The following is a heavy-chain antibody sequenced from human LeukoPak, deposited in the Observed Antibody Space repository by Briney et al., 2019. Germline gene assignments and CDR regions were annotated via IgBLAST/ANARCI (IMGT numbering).Heavy chain of an antibody. Sequence: GGSLRLSRAASGFTFGSYSMNWVRQAPGKRLEWFSSISSTSSYIYYADSVKGRFTISRDNAKNSLYLQMNSLRAEDTAVYYCARDGQQWLPLRPYWYFDLWGRGTLVTVSS. J-gene: IGHJ2*01. D-gene: IGHD6-19*01. CDR3: ARDGQQWLPLRPYWYFDL. CDR1: GFTFGSYS. CDR2: ISSTSSYI. V-gene: IGHV3-21*01.